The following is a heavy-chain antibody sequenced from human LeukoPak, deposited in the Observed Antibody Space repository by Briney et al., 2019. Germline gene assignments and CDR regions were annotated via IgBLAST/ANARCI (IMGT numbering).Heavy chain of an antibody. J-gene: IGHJ3*02. Sequence: GGSLRLSCAASGFTFSSYGMHWVRQAPGKGLEWVAVIWYDGSNKYYADSVKGRFTISRDNSKNTLYLQMNSLRAEDTAVYYCARDGHDSSGYYFLGALAALDIWGQGTMVTVSS. CDR2: IWYDGSNK. CDR1: GFTFSSYG. CDR3: ARDGHDSSGYYFLGALAALDI. V-gene: IGHV3-33*01. D-gene: IGHD3-22*01.